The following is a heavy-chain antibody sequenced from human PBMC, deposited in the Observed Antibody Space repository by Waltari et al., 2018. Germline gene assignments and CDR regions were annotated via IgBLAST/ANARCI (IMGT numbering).Heavy chain of an antibody. CDR3: ARRRGSYLANWFDT. Sequence: QVQLVQSGAEVKRPGASVKVSCKASGYTFSTYDISLVRQAPGQGLEWMGWMSPNSGKSGNAQRFQARVTLTRNSSISTAYMELSSLRSDDTAVYYCARRRGSYLANWFDTWGQGTLVTVSS. CDR1: GYTFSTYD. V-gene: IGHV1-8*01. CDR2: MSPNSGKS. J-gene: IGHJ5*02. D-gene: IGHD1-26*01.